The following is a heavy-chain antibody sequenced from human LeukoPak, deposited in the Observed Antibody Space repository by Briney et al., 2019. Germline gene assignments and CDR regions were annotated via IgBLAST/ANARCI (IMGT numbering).Heavy chain of an antibody. Sequence: QSGGSLRVSCAASGFTFSSYAMSWVRQAPGKGLEWVSAISGSGGSTYYADSVKGRFTISRDNSKNTLYLQMNSLRAEDTAVYYCAKDQMVTTSSYDYWGQGTLVTVSS. CDR2: ISGSGGST. V-gene: IGHV3-23*01. CDR1: GFTFSSYA. J-gene: IGHJ4*02. D-gene: IGHD4-17*01. CDR3: AKDQMVTTSSYDY.